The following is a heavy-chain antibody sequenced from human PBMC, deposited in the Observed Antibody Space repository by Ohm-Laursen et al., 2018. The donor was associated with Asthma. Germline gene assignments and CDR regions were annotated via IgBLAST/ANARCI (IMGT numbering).Heavy chain of an antibody. Sequence: SLRLSCSASGFTFSSYSMNWVRQAPGKGLEWVSSISSSSSYIYYADSVKGRFTISRDNAKNSLYLQMNSLRAEDTAVYYCAREGDGYNWYYFDYWGQGTLVTVSS. CDR1: GFTFSSYS. D-gene: IGHD5-24*01. CDR3: AREGDGYNWYYFDY. J-gene: IGHJ4*02. CDR2: ISSSSSYI. V-gene: IGHV3-21*01.